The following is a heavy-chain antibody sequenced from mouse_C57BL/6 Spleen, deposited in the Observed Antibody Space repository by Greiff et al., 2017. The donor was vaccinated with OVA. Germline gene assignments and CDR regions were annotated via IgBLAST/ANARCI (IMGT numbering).Heavy chain of an antibody. CDR1: GYSITSGYY. V-gene: IGHV3-6*01. D-gene: IGHD1-1*01. CDR2: ISYDGSN. J-gene: IGHJ2*01. CDR3: ARDRYGSSYGFDY. Sequence: EVKLQESGPGLVKPSQSLSLTCSVTGYSITSGYYWNWIRQFPGNKLEWMGYISYDGSNNYNPSLKNRISITRDTSKNQFFLKLNSVTTEDTATYYCARDRYGSSYGFDYWGQGTTLTVSS.